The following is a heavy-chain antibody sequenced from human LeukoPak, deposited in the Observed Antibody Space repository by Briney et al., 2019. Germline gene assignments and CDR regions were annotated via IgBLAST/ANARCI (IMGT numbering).Heavy chain of an antibody. CDR1: GYTFTGYY. J-gene: IGHJ4*02. CDR2: INPSGGST. Sequence: ASVKVSCKASGYTFTGYYMHWVRQAPGQGLEWMGLINPSGGSTNYAQKFQGRVTMTRDTSISTAYMELSRLRSDDTAVYYCARDQPIVVVVAATLDYWGQGTLVTVSS. D-gene: IGHD2-15*01. CDR3: ARDQPIVVVVAATLDY. V-gene: IGHV1-2*02.